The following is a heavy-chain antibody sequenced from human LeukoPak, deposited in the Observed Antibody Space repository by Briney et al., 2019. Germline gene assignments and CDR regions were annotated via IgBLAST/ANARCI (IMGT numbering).Heavy chain of an antibody. D-gene: IGHD3-22*01. CDR3: ARDHYDSSGYSMGY. CDR1: GYTFTGYY. V-gene: IGHV1-2*06. Sequence: ASAKVSCKASGYTFTGYYMHWVRQAPGQGLEWMGRINPNSGGTDYAQKFQGRVTMTRDTSISTAYMELSRLRSDDTAVYYCARDHYDSSGYSMGYWGQGTLVTVSS. J-gene: IGHJ4*02. CDR2: INPNSGGT.